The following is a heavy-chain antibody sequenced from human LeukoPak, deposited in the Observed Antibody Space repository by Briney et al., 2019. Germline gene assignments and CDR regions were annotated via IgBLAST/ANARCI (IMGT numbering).Heavy chain of an antibody. CDR3: AKGSGSYLSPLYYFDY. CDR1: GFTFIRYA. D-gene: IGHD1-26*01. V-gene: IGHV3-30*04. CDR2: ISFHGTDS. Sequence: GRSLRLSCAASGFTFIRYAIHWVRQAPGKGLEWVAVISFHGTDSFYAGSVKGRFTISRDNSKNTLYLQMNSLRAEDTAVYYCAKGSGSYLSPLYYFDYWGQGTLVTVSS. J-gene: IGHJ4*02.